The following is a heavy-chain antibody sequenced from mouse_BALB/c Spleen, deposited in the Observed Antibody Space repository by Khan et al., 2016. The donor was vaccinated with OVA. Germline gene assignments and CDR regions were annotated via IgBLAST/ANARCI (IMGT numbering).Heavy chain of an antibody. J-gene: IGHJ3*01. CDR2: MIYSGYT. D-gene: IGHD2-12*01. CDR3: ARSTYTYAFAY. V-gene: IGHV3-8*02. Sequence: EVQLQESGPSLVQPSQTLSLTCSVTGDSITSGFWSWVRKFPGNKLEYMGYMIYSGYTYYNPSLKGRFSITRHTSKNQYYLQLNSVTTEDTATYXCARSTYTYAFAYWGQGALVTVSA. CDR1: GDSITSGF.